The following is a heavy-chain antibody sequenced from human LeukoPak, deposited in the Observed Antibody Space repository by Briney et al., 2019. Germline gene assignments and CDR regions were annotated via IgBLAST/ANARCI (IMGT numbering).Heavy chain of an antibody. J-gene: IGHJ4*02. Sequence: GGSLRLSCAASGFTFSSYWMTWVRQAPGKGLEWVANIKPDGSQIYYVDSVKGRFTISRDNAKNSLYLQMNSLRAEDTAVYYCAKDIDYNYWGQGTLVTVSS. V-gene: IGHV3-7*03. CDR1: GFTFSSYW. D-gene: IGHD4-11*01. CDR2: IKPDGSQI. CDR3: AKDIDYNY.